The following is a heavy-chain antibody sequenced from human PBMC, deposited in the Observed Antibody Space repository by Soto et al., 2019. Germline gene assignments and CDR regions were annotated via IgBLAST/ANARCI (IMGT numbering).Heavy chain of an antibody. CDR3: ARGHYRYAMDV. V-gene: IGHV4-30-2*01. Sequence: SETLSLTCDVSGGSISTGVYSWNWIRQPPGKGLEWVGYINHSGSTYDNPSLKSRVTMSVNRSKNQFSLNLTPVTAADTAVYFCARGHYRYAMDVWGQGTTVTVSS. CDR1: GGSISTGVYS. CDR2: INHSGST. J-gene: IGHJ6*02.